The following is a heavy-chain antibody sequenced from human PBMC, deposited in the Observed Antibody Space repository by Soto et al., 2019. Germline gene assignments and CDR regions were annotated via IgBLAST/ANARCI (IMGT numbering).Heavy chain of an antibody. CDR1: GGSMIAYY. V-gene: IGHV4-59*01. J-gene: IGHJ4*02. D-gene: IGHD6-13*01. Sequence: SETLSLTCTVSGGSMIAYYCNWIRQPPGKGLQWIGYTYYSGSTTYNPSLKSRVTISVDSSKNQFSLKLDSVTPADTAVYYCARVRGTAGKRYFDYWGPGTLVTVSS. CDR3: ARVRGTAGKRYFDY. CDR2: TYYSGST.